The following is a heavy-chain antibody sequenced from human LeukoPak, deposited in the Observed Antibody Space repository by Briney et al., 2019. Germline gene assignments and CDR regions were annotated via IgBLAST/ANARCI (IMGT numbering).Heavy chain of an antibody. D-gene: IGHD4-11*01. Sequence: PGGSLRLSCAASGFTFSSYEMNWVRQAPGKGLEWVSSISSSSSYIYYADSVKGRFTISRDNAKNSLYLQMNSLRAEDTAVYYCAREGAGDYSNYVLGYYYYYYMDVWGKGTTVTVSS. CDR1: GFTFSSYE. J-gene: IGHJ6*03. CDR2: ISSSSSYI. V-gene: IGHV3-21*01. CDR3: AREGAGDYSNYVLGYYYYYYMDV.